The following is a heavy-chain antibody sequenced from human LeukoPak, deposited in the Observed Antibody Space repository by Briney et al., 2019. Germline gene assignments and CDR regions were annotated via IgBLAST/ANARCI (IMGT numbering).Heavy chain of an antibody. Sequence: GGSLRLSCAASGFTFSSYAMGWVRQAPGQGLEWVSAISGSGGSTYYADSLKGRFTISRDNSKNTPYLQMNSLRAEDTAVYYCANGGDLWRGYYTDLDYWGQGTLVTVSS. V-gene: IGHV3-23*01. D-gene: IGHD3-3*01. CDR2: ISGSGGST. J-gene: IGHJ4*02. CDR3: ANGGDLWRGYYTDLDY. CDR1: GFTFSSYA.